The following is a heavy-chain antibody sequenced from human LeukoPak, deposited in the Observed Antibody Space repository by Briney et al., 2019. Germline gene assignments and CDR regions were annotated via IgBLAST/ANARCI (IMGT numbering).Heavy chain of an antibody. V-gene: IGHV1-46*01. CDR2: INPSGGST. D-gene: IGHD3-10*01. CDR3: ATEGFTMVRGVIIIDLDFQH. J-gene: IGHJ1*01. Sequence: ASVKVSCKASGYTFTSYYMHWVRQAPGQGLEWMGIINPSGGSTSYAQKFQGRVTMTRDMSTSTVYMELSSLRSEDTAVYYCATEGFTMVRGVIIIDLDFQHWGQGTLVTVSS. CDR1: GYTFTSYY.